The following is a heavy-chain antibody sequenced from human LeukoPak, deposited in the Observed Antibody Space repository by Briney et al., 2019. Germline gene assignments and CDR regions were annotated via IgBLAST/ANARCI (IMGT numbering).Heavy chain of an antibody. CDR3: AKDIHPGLDSGASCCFDY. CDR2: VSGYNGNT. J-gene: IGHJ4*02. V-gene: IGHV1-18*01. CDR1: GYTFSRHG. D-gene: IGHD3-22*01. Sequence: ASVKVSCKTSGYTFSRHGITWVRQAPGQGLEWMGWVSGYNGNTNYAQDVQGRVTMTTDTSTNTAYMELRSLRSDDTAVYYCAKDIHPGLDSGASCCFDYWGQGTPVTVSS.